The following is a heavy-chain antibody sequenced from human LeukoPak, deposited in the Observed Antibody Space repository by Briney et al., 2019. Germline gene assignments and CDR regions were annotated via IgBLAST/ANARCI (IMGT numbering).Heavy chain of an antibody. V-gene: IGHV4-38-2*02. CDR3: ARAVTAAYYFDY. Sequence: SETLSLTCTVSGYSISSGYYWGWIRQPPGKGLEWIGSIYHSGGTYYNPSLKSRVTISVDTSKNQFSLKLSSVTAADTAVYYCARAVTAAYYFDYWGQGTLVTVSS. CDR1: GYSISSGYY. D-gene: IGHD2-21*02. CDR2: IYHSGGT. J-gene: IGHJ4*02.